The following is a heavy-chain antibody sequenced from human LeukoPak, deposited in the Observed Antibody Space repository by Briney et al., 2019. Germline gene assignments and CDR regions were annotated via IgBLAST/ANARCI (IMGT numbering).Heavy chain of an antibody. D-gene: IGHD6-13*01. CDR1: GGSISSGSYY. Sequence: PSQTLSLTCTVSGGSISSGSYYWSWIRQPAGKGLEWIGRIYTSGSTNYNPSLKSRVTMSVDTSKNQFSLKLSSVTAADTAVYYCARVEAAAFDYWGQGTLVTVSS. CDR3: ARVEAAAFDY. J-gene: IGHJ4*02. CDR2: IYTSGST. V-gene: IGHV4-61*02.